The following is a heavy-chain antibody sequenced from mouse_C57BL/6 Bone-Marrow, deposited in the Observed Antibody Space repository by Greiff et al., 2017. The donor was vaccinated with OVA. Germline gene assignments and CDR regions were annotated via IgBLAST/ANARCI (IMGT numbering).Heavy chain of an antibody. J-gene: IGHJ1*03. V-gene: IGHV1-26*01. CDR1: GYTFTDYY. Sequence: VQLQQSGPELVKPGASVKISCKASGYTFTDYYMNWVKQSHGKSLEWIGDINPNNGGTSYNQKFKGKATLTVDKSSSTAYMALRSLTSEDSAVYYCARRGFITTVVATTRYFDVWGTGTTVTVSS. CDR2: INPNNGGT. D-gene: IGHD1-1*01. CDR3: ARRGFITTVVATTRYFDV.